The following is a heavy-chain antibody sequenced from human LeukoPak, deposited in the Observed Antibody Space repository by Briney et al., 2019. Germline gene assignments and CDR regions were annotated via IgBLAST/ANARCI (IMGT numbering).Heavy chain of an antibody. D-gene: IGHD1-20*01. CDR1: GFTVSSNY. J-gene: IGHJ4*02. Sequence: PGGSLRLSCAASGFTVSSNYISWVRQAPGKGLEWVSVIYSGGSTYYADSVKGRFTISRDNSKNTLYLQMNSLRAEDTAVYYCARGLNWNEGFDYWGQGTLVTVSS. CDR3: ARGLNWNEGFDY. CDR2: IYSGGST. V-gene: IGHV3-53*01.